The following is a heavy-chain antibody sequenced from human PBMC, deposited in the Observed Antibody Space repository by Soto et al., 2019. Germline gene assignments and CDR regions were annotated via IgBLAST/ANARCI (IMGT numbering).Heavy chain of an antibody. CDR3: ATGRTHYYYGMDV. J-gene: IGHJ6*02. CDR2: INSDGSSS. Sequence: EVQLVESGGGLVQPGESLRLSCAASGFTFSSYWMHWVRQAPGKGPVWVSRINSDGSSSTYADSVEGRFTISRDNAKRTLYLQRNSRRGEDTAVYYWATGRTHYYYGMDVWGQGTTVTVSS. V-gene: IGHV3-74*01. CDR1: GFTFSSYW.